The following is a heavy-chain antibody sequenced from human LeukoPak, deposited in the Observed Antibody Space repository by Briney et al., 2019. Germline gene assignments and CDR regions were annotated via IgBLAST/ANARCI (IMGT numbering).Heavy chain of an antibody. J-gene: IGHJ4*02. CDR2: INSDGSST. V-gene: IGHV3-74*01. D-gene: IGHD2-15*01. Sequence: GGSLRLSCAASGFTFSSYWMHWVRQAPGKGLVWVSRINSDGSSTSYADSVKGRFTISRDSAKNTLCLQMNSLRAEDTAVYYCAREVCSGGSCYFDYWGQGTLVTVSS. CDR1: GFTFSSYW. CDR3: AREVCSGGSCYFDY.